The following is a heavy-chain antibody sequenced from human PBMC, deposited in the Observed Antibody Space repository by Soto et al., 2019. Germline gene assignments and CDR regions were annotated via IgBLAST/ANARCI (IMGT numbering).Heavy chain of an antibody. CDR2: ISNGRSNK. Sequence: GGSLRLSCAASGFTSSSHTMNWVRQAPGKGLEWIAYISNGRSNKYYADSVKGRFTVSRDNAKNSVFLLLNSLRAEDTAVYYCPRDKDWAFDYWGQGTLVTVSS. V-gene: IGHV3-48*04. J-gene: IGHJ4*02. D-gene: IGHD3-9*01. CDR3: PRDKDWAFDY. CDR1: GFTSSSHT.